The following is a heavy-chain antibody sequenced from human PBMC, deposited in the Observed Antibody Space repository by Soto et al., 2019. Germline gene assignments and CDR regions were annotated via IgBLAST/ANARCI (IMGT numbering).Heavy chain of an antibody. CDR1: GFTFSSYS. CDR3: ARWGHYCSSTRCPFDI. Sequence: EVQLVESGGGLVKPGGSLRLSCAASGFTFSSYSMNWVRQAPGKGLEWVSSISSSSSYIYYADSVKGRFTISRDNAKNSRYLQMNSLRAEDTAVYYCARWGHYCSSTRCPFDIWGQGTMVTVSS. J-gene: IGHJ3*02. D-gene: IGHD2-2*01. CDR2: ISSSSSYI. V-gene: IGHV3-21*01.